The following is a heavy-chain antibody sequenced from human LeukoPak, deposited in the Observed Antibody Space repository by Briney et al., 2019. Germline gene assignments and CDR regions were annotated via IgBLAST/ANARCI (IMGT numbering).Heavy chain of an antibody. D-gene: IGHD4-23*01. CDR1: GFTFGDYA. J-gene: IGHJ4*02. V-gene: IGHV3-49*04. CDR2: IRSKAYGGTT. Sequence: GSLRLSCTASGFTFGDYAMSWVRQAPGKGLEWVGFIRSKAYGGTTEYAASVKGRFTISRDDSKSIAYLQMNSLKTEDTAVYYCTSSGMTTVVTSDYWGQGTLVTVSS. CDR3: TSSGMTTVVTSDY.